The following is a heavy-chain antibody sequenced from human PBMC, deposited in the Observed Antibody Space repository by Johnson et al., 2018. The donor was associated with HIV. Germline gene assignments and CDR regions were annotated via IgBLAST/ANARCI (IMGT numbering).Heavy chain of an antibody. J-gene: IGHJ3*02. CDR2: TTYDGTNK. CDR1: GFSFSSYP. V-gene: IGHV3-30*14. Sequence: QEQLVESGGGVVQPGRSLRLSCAASGFSFSSYPMHWVRQAPGKGLEWVAVTTYDGTNKYYADSVKGRFTISRDNSKNTLYLQMNGLRAEDTAVYYCARSQIDAFDIWGQGTMVTVSS. CDR3: ARSQIDAFDI.